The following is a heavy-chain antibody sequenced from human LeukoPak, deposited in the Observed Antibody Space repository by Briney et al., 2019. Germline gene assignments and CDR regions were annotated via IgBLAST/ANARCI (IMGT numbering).Heavy chain of an antibody. D-gene: IGHD3-3*02. CDR2: LYSSGIT. V-gene: IGHV3-53*01. J-gene: IGHJ4*02. CDR1: GFTFSSTY. Sequence: GGSLRLSCAASGFTFSSTYMSWVRQAPGQGLEGVSLLYSSGITFYAESVQGRFTISRDNSKNTLYLQMNSLRAEDTAIYYCARDSSSFPNYFDFWGQGTLVTVSS. CDR3: ARDSSSFPNYFDF.